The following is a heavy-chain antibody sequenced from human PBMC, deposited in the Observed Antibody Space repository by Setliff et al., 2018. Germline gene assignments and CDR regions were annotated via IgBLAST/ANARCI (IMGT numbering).Heavy chain of an antibody. CDR1: GITFKNAW. V-gene: IGHV3-15*01. CDR3: TTGPRDSRNYLNWFNP. J-gene: IGHJ5*02. D-gene: IGHD4-4*01. Sequence: LRLSCSVSGITFKNAWMTWVRQAPGKGPEWVGRIKSSLEGATSDYGAPAKGRFTISRDDSKNMIFLHMNNLKTEDTGFYYCTTGPRDSRNYLNWFNPWGQGTLVTVSS. CDR2: IKSSLEGATS.